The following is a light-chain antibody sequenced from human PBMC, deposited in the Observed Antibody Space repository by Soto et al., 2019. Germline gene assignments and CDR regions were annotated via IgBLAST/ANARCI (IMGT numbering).Light chain of an antibody. CDR2: GAS. J-gene: IGKJ1*01. CDR3: QQYGSSPRT. CDR1: QSVSSSY. V-gene: IGKV3-20*01. Sequence: VLAQSPCTLSLSPGESATLSCRASQSVSSSYLAWYQQKPGQAPRLLIYGASSRATGIPDRFSGSGSGTDFTLTISRLEPEDFAVYYCQQYGSSPRTFGQGTKVDI.